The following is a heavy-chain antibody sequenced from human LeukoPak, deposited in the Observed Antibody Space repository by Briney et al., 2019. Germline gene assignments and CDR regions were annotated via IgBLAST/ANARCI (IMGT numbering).Heavy chain of an antibody. CDR1: GGSISSSSYY. Sequence: SETLSLTCTVSGGSISSSSYYWAWIRQPPGKGLEWIGSIFYSGTTFYNPSLKSRVTIFVDTSKNQFSLKLSSVTAADTAVYYCSTRIYGDYLSWFDPWGQGTLVTVSS. CDR2: IFYSGTT. D-gene: IGHD4-17*01. V-gene: IGHV4-39*03. CDR3: STRIYGDYLSWFDP. J-gene: IGHJ5*02.